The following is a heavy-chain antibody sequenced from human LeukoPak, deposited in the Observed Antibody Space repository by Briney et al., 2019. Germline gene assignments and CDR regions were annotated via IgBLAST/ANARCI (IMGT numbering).Heavy chain of an antibody. CDR2: IYHSGST. D-gene: IGHD2-2*02. CDR3: ARLCSSTSCYSGDI. V-gene: IGHV4-4*02. J-gene: IGHJ3*02. Sequence: SETLSLTCAVSGGSISSSNWWSWVRQPPGKGLEWIGEIYHSGSTYYNPSLKSRVTISVDRSKNQFSLKLSSVTAADTAVYYCARLCSSTSCYSGDIWGQGTMVTVSS. CDR1: GGSISSSNW.